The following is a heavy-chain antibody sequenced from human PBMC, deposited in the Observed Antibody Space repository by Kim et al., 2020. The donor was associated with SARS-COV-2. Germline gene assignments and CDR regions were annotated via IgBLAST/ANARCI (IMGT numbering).Heavy chain of an antibody. CDR1: GYTFTSYD. D-gene: IGHD3-22*01. J-gene: IGHJ6*03. CDR2: MNPNSGNT. V-gene: IGHV1-8*01. Sequence: ASVKVSCKASGYTFTSYDINWVRQATGQGLEWMGWMNPNSGNTGYAQKFQGRVTMTRNTSISTAYMELSSLRSEDTAVYYCARALRGDMIVVVIKYYYYYMDVWGKGTTVTVSS. CDR3: ARALRGDMIVVVIKYYYYYMDV.